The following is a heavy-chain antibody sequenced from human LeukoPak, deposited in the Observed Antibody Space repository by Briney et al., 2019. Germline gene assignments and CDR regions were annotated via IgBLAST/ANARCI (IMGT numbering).Heavy chain of an antibody. V-gene: IGHV3-21*01. CDR1: GFTFSSYS. CDR3: ARDVGDGYNHQEIDY. Sequence: GGSLRLSCAASGFTFSSYSMNWVRQAPGKGLEWFSSISSSSSYIYYADSVKGRFTISRDNAKNSLYLQMNSLRAEDTAVYYCARDVGDGYNHQEIDYWGQGTLVTVSS. D-gene: IGHD5-24*01. J-gene: IGHJ4*02. CDR2: ISSSSSYI.